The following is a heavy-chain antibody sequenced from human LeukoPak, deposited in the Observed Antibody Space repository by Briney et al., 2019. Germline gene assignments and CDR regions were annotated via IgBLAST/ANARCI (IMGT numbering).Heavy chain of an antibody. Sequence: GRSLRLSCAASGFTFSSYGMHWVRQAPGKGLEWVAVISYDGSNKYYADSVKGRFTISRDNSKNTLYLQMNSLRAKDTAVYYCAKDHYDSSGYYGFDPWGQGTLVTVSS. CDR2: ISYDGSNK. CDR1: GFTFSSYG. V-gene: IGHV3-30*18. D-gene: IGHD3-22*01. J-gene: IGHJ5*02. CDR3: AKDHYDSSGYYGFDP.